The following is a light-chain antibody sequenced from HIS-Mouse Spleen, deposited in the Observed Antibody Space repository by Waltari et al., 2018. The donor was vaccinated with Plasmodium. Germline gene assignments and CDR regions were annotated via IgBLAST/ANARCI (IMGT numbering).Light chain of an antibody. CDR2: EVS. Sequence: QSALTQPPSASGSPGQSVTISCTGTSSDVGGYNYVSWYQQHPGQAPKPMSYEVSKRPSGVPDRFSGSKSGNTASLTVAGLQAEDEADYYCSSYAGSNNLVFGGGTKLTVL. CDR3: SSYAGSNNLV. CDR1: SSDVGGYNY. V-gene: IGLV2-8*01. J-gene: IGLJ2*01.